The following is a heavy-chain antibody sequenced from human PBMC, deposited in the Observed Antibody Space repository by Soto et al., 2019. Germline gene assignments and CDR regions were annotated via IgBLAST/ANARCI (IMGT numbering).Heavy chain of an antibody. Sequence: EVQLVQSGAEVKKPGESLKISCKGSGYKFNNYWIGWVRQMPGKGLEWMGIIYAGDSDSKYSPSFQGQVTISADKSIITAYLQWSSLKTSDTAMYYCARRHYGYFDTWGRGTLVSVSS. CDR1: GYKFNNYW. CDR3: ARRHYGYFDT. CDR2: IYAGDSDS. V-gene: IGHV5-51*01. J-gene: IGHJ2*01.